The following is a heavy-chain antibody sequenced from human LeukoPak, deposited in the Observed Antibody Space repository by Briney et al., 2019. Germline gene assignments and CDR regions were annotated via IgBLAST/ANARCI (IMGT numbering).Heavy chain of an antibody. D-gene: IGHD3-3*01. V-gene: IGHV4-38-2*01. CDR3: ARHDQGFWSGYPYYYYYMGV. CDR2: IYHSGST. CDR1: GYSISSGYY. J-gene: IGHJ6*03. Sequence: SETLSLTCAVSGYSISSGYYWGWIRQPPGKGLEWIGSIYHSGSTYYNPSLKSRVTISVDTSKNQFSLKLSSVTAADTAVYYCARHDQGFWSGYPYYYYYMGVWGKGTTVTVSS.